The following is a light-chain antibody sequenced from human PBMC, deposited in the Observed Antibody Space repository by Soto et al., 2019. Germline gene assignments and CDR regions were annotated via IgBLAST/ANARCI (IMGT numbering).Light chain of an antibody. Sequence: QSVLTQPPSVSGAPGQRASISCTGSSSNIGAGYDVHWYQQLPGTAPKLLIYGNSNRPSGVPDRLSGSKSGTSASLAITGLQAEDEADYYCQSYDSSLSGLWVFGGGTQLTVL. V-gene: IGLV1-40*01. CDR1: SSNIGAGYD. J-gene: IGLJ3*02. CDR3: QSYDSSLSGLWV. CDR2: GNS.